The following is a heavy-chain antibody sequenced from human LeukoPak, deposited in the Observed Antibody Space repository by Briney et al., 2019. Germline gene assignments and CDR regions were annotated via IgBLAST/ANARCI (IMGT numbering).Heavy chain of an antibody. CDR2: IYYSGST. V-gene: IGHV4-59*01. Sequence: SETLSLTCTVSGGSISSYYWSWIRQPPGKGLEWIGYIYYSGSTNYNPSLKSRVTISVDTSKNQFSLKLSSVTAADTAVYYCARDLSSSWYGRWFDPWGQGTLVTVSS. D-gene: IGHD6-13*01. CDR3: ARDLSSSWYGRWFDP. CDR1: GGSISSYY. J-gene: IGHJ5*02.